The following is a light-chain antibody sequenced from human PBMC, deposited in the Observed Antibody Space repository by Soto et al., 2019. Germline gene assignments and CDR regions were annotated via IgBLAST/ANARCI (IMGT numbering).Light chain of an antibody. CDR1: SSGVGYCDY. CDR3: TSYACSNDFV. J-gene: IGLJ1*01. CDR2: GVT. V-gene: IGLV2-8*01. Sequence: QSPLTQPPSASGFPGQSVTISCTGTSSGVGYCDYVSGYEQHPATPPRLVIYGVTTRPSAVPDCVCASRSGNTASLTVSRRRAEYEADCYCTSYACSNDFVVGSWTKATVL.